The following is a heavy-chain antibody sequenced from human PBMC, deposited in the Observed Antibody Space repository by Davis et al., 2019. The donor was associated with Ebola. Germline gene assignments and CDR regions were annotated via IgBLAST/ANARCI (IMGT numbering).Heavy chain of an antibody. Sequence: ASVKVSCKASGYTFTGYYMHWVRQAPGQGLEWMGRINPYSGGTNYAQKFQGRVTMTRDTSISTAYMELSRVRSDDTAVYYCARLSFGEVGFDYWGQGTLVTVSS. CDR3: ARLSFGEVGFDY. CDR1: GYTFTGYY. J-gene: IGHJ4*02. D-gene: IGHD3-10*01. V-gene: IGHV1-2*06. CDR2: INPYSGGT.